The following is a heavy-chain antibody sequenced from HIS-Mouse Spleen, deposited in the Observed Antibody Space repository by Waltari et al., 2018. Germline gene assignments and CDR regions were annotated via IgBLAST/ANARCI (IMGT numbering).Heavy chain of an antibody. J-gene: IGHJ4*02. Sequence: QVQLVESGGGVVQPGRSLRLACAASGFTFSSYGMHWVRQAPGKGLEWVAVISYDGSNKYYADSVKGRFTISRDNSKNTLYLQMNSLRAEDTAVYYCAKDKNHAFDYWGQGTLVTVSS. CDR1: GFTFSSYG. CDR3: AKDKNHAFDY. CDR2: ISYDGSNK. V-gene: IGHV3-30*18.